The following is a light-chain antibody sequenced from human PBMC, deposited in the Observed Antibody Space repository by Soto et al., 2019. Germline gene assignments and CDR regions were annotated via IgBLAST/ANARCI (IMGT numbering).Light chain of an antibody. CDR1: NIGSKS. Sequence: SYELTQPPSVSVAPGKTARITCGGNNIGSKSVHWYQQKPGQAPVLVIYYDSDRPSGIPERVSGSNSGNTATLTISRVEGXXXXXYYCQVWDSSSDHVVFGGGTQLTV. CDR2: YDS. CDR3: QVWDSSSDHVV. V-gene: IGLV3-21*04. J-gene: IGLJ2*01.